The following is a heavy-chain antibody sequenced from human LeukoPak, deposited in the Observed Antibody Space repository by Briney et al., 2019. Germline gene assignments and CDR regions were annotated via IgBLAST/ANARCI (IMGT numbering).Heavy chain of an antibody. V-gene: IGHV4-59*01. J-gene: IGHJ6*03. D-gene: IGHD3-10*01. CDR2: IYYSGST. CDR1: GGSISSYY. Sequence: SETLSLTCTVSGGSISSYYWSWIRQPPGKGLEWIGYIYYSGSTNYNPSLKSRVTISVDTSKNQFSLKLSSVTAADTAVYYCARVGFVYGSGSYRDYYYYMDVWGKGTTVTVSS. CDR3: ARVGFVYGSGSYRDYYYYMDV.